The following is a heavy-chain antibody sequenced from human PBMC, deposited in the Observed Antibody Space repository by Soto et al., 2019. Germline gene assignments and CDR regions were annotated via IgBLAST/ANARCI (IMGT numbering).Heavy chain of an antibody. V-gene: IGHV1-2*02. CDR1: GYSFTGYY. D-gene: IGHD3-3*01. Sequence: QVQLVQSGAEVKKPGASVKVSCKSSGYSFTGYYIHWVRQAPGQGLEWMGWINPNSGGTNPAQKFQGRVTMTRDTSISTAYMELSSLRSDDTALYYCARRFLETRDWFDPWGQGTLVTVSS. J-gene: IGHJ5*02. CDR2: INPNSGGT. CDR3: ARRFLETRDWFDP.